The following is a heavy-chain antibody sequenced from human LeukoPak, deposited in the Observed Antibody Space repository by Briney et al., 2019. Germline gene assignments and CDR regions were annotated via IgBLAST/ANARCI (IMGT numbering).Heavy chain of an antibody. CDR3: ARDLGVRENNWFDP. V-gene: IGHV3-48*01. J-gene: IGHJ5*02. CDR2: ISSSSSTI. CDR1: GFTFSSYS. D-gene: IGHD3-10*01. Sequence: PGGSLRLSCAASGFTFSSYSMNWVRQAPGKGLEWVSYISSSSSTIYYADSVKGRFTISRDNAKNSLYLQMNSLRAEDTAVYYCARDLGVRENNWFDPWGQGTLVTVSS.